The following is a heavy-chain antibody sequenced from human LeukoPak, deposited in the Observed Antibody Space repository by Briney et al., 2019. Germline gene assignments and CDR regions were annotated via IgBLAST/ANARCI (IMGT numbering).Heavy chain of an antibody. CDR3: AIIGAYTVTPYYYYYMDV. D-gene: IGHD4-11*01. Sequence: PSETLSLTCTVSAGSISRGGYYWSWIRQPPGKGLAWIGYIYHSGSTYYNPSLKSRVTISGDGSKNQFSLKLSSVTAADTAVYYCAIIGAYTVTPYYYYYMDVWGKGTTVTVSS. V-gene: IGHV4-30-2*01. CDR2: IYHSGST. J-gene: IGHJ6*03. CDR1: AGSISRGGYY.